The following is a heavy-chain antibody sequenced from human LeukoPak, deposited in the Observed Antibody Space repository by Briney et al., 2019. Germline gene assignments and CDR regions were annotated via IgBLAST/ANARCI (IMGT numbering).Heavy chain of an antibody. CDR1: GYTLTELS. Sequence: GASVNVSCKVSGYTLTELSMHWVRQAPGKGLEWMGGFDPEDGETIYAQKFQGRVTMTEDTSTDTAYMELSSLRSEDTAVYYCATVGGPVLDDYYYYGMDVWGQGTTVTVSS. CDR3: ATVGGPVLDDYYYYGMDV. V-gene: IGHV1-24*01. D-gene: IGHD3-16*01. CDR2: FDPEDGET. J-gene: IGHJ6*02.